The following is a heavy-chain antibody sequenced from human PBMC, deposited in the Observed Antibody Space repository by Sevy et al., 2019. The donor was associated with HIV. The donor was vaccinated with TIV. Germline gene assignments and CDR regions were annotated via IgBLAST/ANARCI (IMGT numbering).Heavy chain of an antibody. CDR3: ARDKDVVTMVRGVSPPHAFDI. Sequence: GGSLRLSCAASGFTFSSYSMNWVRQAPGKGLEWVSSISSSSSYIYYEDSVKGRFTISRGNAKNSLYLQMNSLRAEDTAVYYCARDKDVVTMVRGVSPPHAFDIWGQGTMVTVSS. CDR1: GFTFSSYS. D-gene: IGHD3-10*01. J-gene: IGHJ3*02. CDR2: ISSSSSYI. V-gene: IGHV3-21*01.